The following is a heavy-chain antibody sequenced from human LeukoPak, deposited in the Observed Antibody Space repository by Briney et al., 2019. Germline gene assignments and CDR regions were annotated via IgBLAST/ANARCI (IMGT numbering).Heavy chain of an antibody. Sequence: GESLKISCKASGYSFTSYWIGWVRQMSGKGLEWMGIIYPHDSDIRYSPSFQGQVTISADKSISTAYLQWSSLKASDTATYYCARPKTGINDGGYFDYWGQGTQVTVSS. CDR3: ARPKTGINDGGYFDY. V-gene: IGHV5-51*01. CDR1: GYSFTSYW. CDR2: IYPHDSDI. D-gene: IGHD1-14*01. J-gene: IGHJ4*02.